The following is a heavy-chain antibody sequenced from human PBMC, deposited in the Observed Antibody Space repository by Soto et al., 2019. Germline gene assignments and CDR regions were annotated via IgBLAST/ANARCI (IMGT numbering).Heavy chain of an antibody. J-gene: IGHJ4*02. V-gene: IGHV3-23*01. CDR2: ISASGGST. Sequence: EVQLLESGGGLVQPGGSLRLSCAASGFTFSSYAMSWVRQAPGKGLEWVSGISASGGSTYYADSVKGRFTISRDNSKNTLPLQKNSLRAEDTAVYYCAKLREEGERGYFDYWGQGTLVTVSS. D-gene: IGHD3-16*01. CDR3: AKLREEGERGYFDY. CDR1: GFTFSSYA.